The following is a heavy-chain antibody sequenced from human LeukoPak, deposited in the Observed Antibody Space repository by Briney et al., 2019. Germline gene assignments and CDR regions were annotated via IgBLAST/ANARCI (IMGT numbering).Heavy chain of an antibody. CDR3: SGRSGFSSIY. CDR2: IKPDGSAE. J-gene: IGHJ4*02. V-gene: IGHV3-7*01. Sequence: GGSLRLSCAASGFSFDTHWMNWVRQFPGGGLEGVANIKPDGSAEYYVDSVKGRFTISRDNVKNLVYLQLNSLRTEDTAVYYCSGRSGFSSIYWGQGTLVTVSS. D-gene: IGHD2-2*01. CDR1: GFSFDTHW.